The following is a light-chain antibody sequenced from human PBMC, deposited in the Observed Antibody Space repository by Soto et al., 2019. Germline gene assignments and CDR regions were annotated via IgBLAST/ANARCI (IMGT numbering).Light chain of an antibody. CDR1: SSNIGSNS. V-gene: IGLV1-44*01. Sequence: QSALTQTPSVSGPPGQGVTISCSGSSSNIGSNSVNWYQQFPGRAPKLLIHSSNERPSGVPDRFSGSKSGTSAALAISGLQSDYDADYYCAAWDDTLTGWVFGEGTKLTVL. CDR3: AAWDDTLTGWV. CDR2: SSN. J-gene: IGLJ3*02.